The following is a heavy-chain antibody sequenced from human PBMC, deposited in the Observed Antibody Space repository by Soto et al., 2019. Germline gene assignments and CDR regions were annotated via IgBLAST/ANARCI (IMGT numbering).Heavy chain of an antibody. CDR1: GVSIGSHDW. D-gene: IGHD5-18*01. V-gene: IGHV4-4*02. CDR2: SHQSGNT. CDR3: ATRDTGRVY. J-gene: IGHJ4*02. Sequence: QVQLQESGPGLVKPSGTLSLTCAVSGVSIGSHDWWTWVRQPPGKGLEWIGESHQSGNTNYNSSLESPVTISLDKSKNHFSLQLSSVTVAYTAVYYCATRDTGRVYWGQGTLVTVSS.